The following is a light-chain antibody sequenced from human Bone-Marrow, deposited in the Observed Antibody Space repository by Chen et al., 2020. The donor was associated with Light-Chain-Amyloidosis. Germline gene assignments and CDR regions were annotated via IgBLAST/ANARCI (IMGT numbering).Light chain of an antibody. CDR2: DVS. J-gene: IGLJ2*01. V-gene: IGLV2-14*03. Sequence: QSALTQPASVSGSPGQPITISCTGTSSDVGGYNYVSWYQQHPGKAPKLMIYDVSNRPSGVSNPFSGSKSGNTASLTISGLQAEDEADYYCSSYTSSSTLVFGGGTKLTVL. CDR3: SSYTSSSTLV. CDR1: SSDVGGYNY.